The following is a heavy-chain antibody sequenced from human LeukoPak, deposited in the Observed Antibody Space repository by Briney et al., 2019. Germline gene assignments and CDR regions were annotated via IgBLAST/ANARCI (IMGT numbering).Heavy chain of an antibody. CDR2: IYTSGST. Sequence: PSETLSLTCTVSGGSISSYYWSWIRQPAGKGLEWIGRIYTSGSTNYNPSLKSRVTISVDTSKNQFSLKLSSVTAADTAVYYCARGEMATIEDAFDIWGQGTMVTASS. CDR3: ARGEMATIEDAFDI. J-gene: IGHJ3*02. V-gene: IGHV4-4*07. D-gene: IGHD5-24*01. CDR1: GGSISSYY.